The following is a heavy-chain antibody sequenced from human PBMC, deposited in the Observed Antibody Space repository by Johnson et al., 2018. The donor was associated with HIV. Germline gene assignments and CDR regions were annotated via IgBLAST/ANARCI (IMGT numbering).Heavy chain of an antibody. CDR3: AKGFRGMTTVTINTFDI. CDR1: GFTFSSYG. V-gene: IGHV3-30*02. D-gene: IGHD4-17*01. J-gene: IGHJ3*02. Sequence: VQLVESGGGVVQPGGSLRLSCAASGFTFSSYGMHWVRQAPGKGLEWVAFIRYDGSNKYYADSVKGRFTISRDDAKNSLYLQMNSVRSDDTALYYCAKGFRGMTTVTINTFDIWGRGTLVTVSS. CDR2: IRYDGSNK.